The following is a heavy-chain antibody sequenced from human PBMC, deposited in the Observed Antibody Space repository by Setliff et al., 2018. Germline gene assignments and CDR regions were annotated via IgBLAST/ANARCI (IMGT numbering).Heavy chain of an antibody. Sequence: SETLSLTCTVSGGSISSSYWSWIRQPPGKGLEWIGYIHYSGNTNYNPSLKSRVTMSVDTSKNQFSLKLSSVTAADTAVYYCARVLTGEYYYYYYMDVWGKGTTVTVSS. CDR3: ARVLTGEYYYYYYMDV. CDR1: GGSISSSY. J-gene: IGHJ6*03. V-gene: IGHV4-59*08. D-gene: IGHD7-27*01. CDR2: IHYSGNT.